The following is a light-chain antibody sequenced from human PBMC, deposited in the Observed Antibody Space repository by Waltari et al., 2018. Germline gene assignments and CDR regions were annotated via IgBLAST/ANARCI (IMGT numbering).Light chain of an antibody. J-gene: IGKJ2*01. CDR2: GAS. CDR1: QSVGSD. CDR3: QQYNKWPPYT. V-gene: IGKV3-15*01. Sequence: EIVMTQSPATPSVSPGERATLSCRASQSVGSDLAWYQQKPGQAPSLLIYGASTRVTGVPARFSGSGSGTEFTLTISSLQSEDFAVYYCQQYNKWPPYTFGQGTKLEIK.